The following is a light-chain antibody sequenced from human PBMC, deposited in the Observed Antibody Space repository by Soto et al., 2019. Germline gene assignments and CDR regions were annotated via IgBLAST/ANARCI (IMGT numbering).Light chain of an antibody. J-gene: IGLJ2*01. V-gene: IGLV2-14*01. Sequence: QSALTQPASVSGSPGQSITISCTGTSSDVGGYNYVSWYQQHPGKAPKHMIYEVSNRPSGVSNRFSGSKSGNTASLTISGLQAEDEADYYCSSYTSSSTLVVFGGGTQLTVL. CDR2: EVS. CDR3: SSYTSSSTLVV. CDR1: SSDVGGYNY.